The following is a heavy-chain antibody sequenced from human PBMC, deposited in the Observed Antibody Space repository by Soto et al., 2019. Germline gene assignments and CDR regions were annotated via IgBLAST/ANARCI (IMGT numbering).Heavy chain of an antibody. V-gene: IGHV3-11*01. CDR2: ISSSGSTI. CDR3: ARRGDSIDIPDWYFDL. CDR1: GFTFSADY. Sequence: QVQLVESGGGLVKPGGSLRLSCAASGFTFSADYMSWIRQAPGKGLEWVSYISSSGSTIYYADSVKGRFTISRANAKNSLYLQMNSLRAEDTALYYCARRGDSIDIPDWYFDLWGRGTLVTVSS. D-gene: IGHD2-21*01. J-gene: IGHJ2*01.